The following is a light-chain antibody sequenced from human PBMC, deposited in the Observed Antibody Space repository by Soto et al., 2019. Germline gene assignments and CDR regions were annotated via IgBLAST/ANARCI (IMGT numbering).Light chain of an antibody. CDR3: MQSLHLPWT. V-gene: IGKV2D-29*01. CDR2: EVS. J-gene: IGKJ1*01. CDR1: QSLLNTDGRTY. Sequence: DIEMTQTPLSLSVTPGQPASISCKSSQSLLNTDGRTYVYWYQQKPGQPPQLLISEVSKRFSGVPDRFNGRMSGTDFTLKISRVEAEDVGVYYCMQSLHLPWTFGQGTKVE.